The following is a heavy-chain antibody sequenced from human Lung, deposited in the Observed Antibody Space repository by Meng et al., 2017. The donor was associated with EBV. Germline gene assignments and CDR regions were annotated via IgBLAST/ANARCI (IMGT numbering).Heavy chain of an antibody. Sequence: QVPLVQSGGEVKKPGASVKLSCKASGYTFTDYYIHWVRQAPGQGLEWMGRIDPNSGGTNYAQKFQGRVTMTRDTSISTAYMELSRLRSDDTAVYYCARDTSNWFDPWGQGTLVTVSS. CDR1: GYTFTDYY. CDR3: ARDTSNWFDP. V-gene: IGHV1-2*06. J-gene: IGHJ5*02. CDR2: IDPNSGGT.